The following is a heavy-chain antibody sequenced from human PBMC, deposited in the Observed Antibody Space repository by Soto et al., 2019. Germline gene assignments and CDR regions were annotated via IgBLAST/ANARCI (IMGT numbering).Heavy chain of an antibody. CDR3: ALGGARYYYYGMDV. J-gene: IGHJ6*02. CDR2: IYYSGST. Sequence: SETLSLTCTVSGGSVSSGSYYWSWIRQPPGKGLEWIGYIYYSGSTNYNPSLKSRVTISVDTTKNQFSLKLSSVTAAETAVYYWALGGARYYYYGMDVWGQGTTVTVSS. CDR1: GGSVSSGSYY. V-gene: IGHV4-61*01. D-gene: IGHD3-16*01.